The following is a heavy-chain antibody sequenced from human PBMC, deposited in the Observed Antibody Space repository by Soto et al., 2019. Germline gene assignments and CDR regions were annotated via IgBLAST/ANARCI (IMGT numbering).Heavy chain of an antibody. V-gene: IGHV1-69*12. Sequence: QVQLVQSGAELKKPGSSVRVSCQASGGTFSSYSVNWVRQAPGQGLEWMGGIIPIFPTADHAQRFQGRVTITADQSTNTAYMELSSLRSDDTAAYYCAIRTSVFGVVAMGGLDVWGQGTTVTVSS. CDR2: IIPIFPTA. CDR3: AIRTSVFGVVAMGGLDV. D-gene: IGHD3-3*01. J-gene: IGHJ6*01. CDR1: GGTFSSYS.